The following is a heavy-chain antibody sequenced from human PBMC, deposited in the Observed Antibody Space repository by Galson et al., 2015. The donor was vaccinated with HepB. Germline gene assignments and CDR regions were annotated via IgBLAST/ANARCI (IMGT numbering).Heavy chain of an antibody. D-gene: IGHD7-27*01. J-gene: IGHJ4*02. CDR1: GFTFRSYN. CDR3: VRDPPLGTPFDH. CDR2: ISSSSDYT. V-gene: IGHV3-21*01. Sequence: SLRLSCAASGFTFRSYNMNWVRQAPGKGLEWVASISSSSDYTYYADSLRGRFTISRDNAKNSLYLHMNSLRPEDTAVYYCVRDPPLGTPFDHWGQGTLVTVSS.